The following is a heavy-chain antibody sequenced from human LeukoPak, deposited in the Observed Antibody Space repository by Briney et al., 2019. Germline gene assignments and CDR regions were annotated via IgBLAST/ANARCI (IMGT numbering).Heavy chain of an antibody. D-gene: IGHD3-22*01. V-gene: IGHV1-18*01. Sequence: ASVKVSFKASGYTFTSYGISWVRQAPGQGLEGMGWISAYNGNTNYAQKLQGRVTMTTDTSTSTAYMELRSLKSDDTAVYYCASLKNYYDSSGYLVTDAFDIWGQGTMVTVSS. CDR3: ASLKNYYDSSGYLVTDAFDI. CDR1: GYTFTSYG. CDR2: ISAYNGNT. J-gene: IGHJ3*02.